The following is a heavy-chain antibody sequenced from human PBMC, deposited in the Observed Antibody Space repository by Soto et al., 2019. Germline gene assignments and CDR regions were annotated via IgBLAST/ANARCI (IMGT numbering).Heavy chain of an antibody. D-gene: IGHD3-3*01. J-gene: IGHJ4*02. V-gene: IGHV1-8*01. CDR3: ARGLNYDFWSGYYSSSPYYDY. CDR2: MNPNSGNT. Sequence: ASVKVSCKASGYTFTSYDINWVRQATGQGLEWMGWMNPNSGNTGYAQKFQGRVTMTRNTSISTAYMELSSLRSEGTAVYYCARGLNYDFWSGYYSSSPYYDYWGQGTLVTVSS. CDR1: GYTFTSYD.